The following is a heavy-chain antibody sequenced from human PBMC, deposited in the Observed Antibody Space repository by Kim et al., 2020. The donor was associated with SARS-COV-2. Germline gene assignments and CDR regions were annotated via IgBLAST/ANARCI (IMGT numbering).Heavy chain of an antibody. D-gene: IGHD3-10*01. CDR3: ARHGDYYGSGSLGGAWAADY. V-gene: IGHV5-10-1*01. Sequence: GESLKISCKGSGYSFTSYWISWVRQMPGKGLEWMGRIDPSDSYTNYSPSFQGHVTISADKSISTAYLQWSSLKASDTAMYYCARHGDYYGSGSLGGAWAADYWGQGTLVTVSS. CDR1: GYSFTSYW. CDR2: IDPSDSYT. J-gene: IGHJ4*02.